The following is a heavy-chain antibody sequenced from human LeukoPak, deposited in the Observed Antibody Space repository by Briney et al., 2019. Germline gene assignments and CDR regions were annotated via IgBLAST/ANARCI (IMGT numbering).Heavy chain of an antibody. J-gene: IGHJ4*02. CDR3: ARDLAWGGY. CDR2: ITSSSSSM. D-gene: IGHD7-27*01. CDR1: GFTFSSYR. V-gene: IGHV3-21*01. Sequence: GGSLRLSCAASGFTFSSYRMNWVRQAPGKGLEWVSSITSSSSSMYSADSVKGRLTISRDNAKNSLYLQMNSLRAEDTAVYYCARDLAWGGYWGQGTLVTVSS.